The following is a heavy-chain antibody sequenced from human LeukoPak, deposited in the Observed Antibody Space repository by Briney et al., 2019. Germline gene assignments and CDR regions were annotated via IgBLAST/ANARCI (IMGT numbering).Heavy chain of an antibody. CDR2: IYQTGST. Sequence: PSETLSLTCTVSGYSISSGYYWGWIRQPPGKGLEWIGSIYQTGSTFYNPSLKSRVTISVDTSKNQFSLKLSSVTAADTAVYYCARHQVVDTAMVFDYWGQGTLVTVSS. CDR1: GYSISSGYY. J-gene: IGHJ4*02. V-gene: IGHV4-38-2*02. CDR3: ARHQVVDTAMVFDY. D-gene: IGHD5-18*01.